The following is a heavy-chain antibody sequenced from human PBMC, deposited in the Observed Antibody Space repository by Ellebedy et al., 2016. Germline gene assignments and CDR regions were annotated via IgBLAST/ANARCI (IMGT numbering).Heavy chain of an antibody. CDR3: ARNEDGSGSYSTTS. V-gene: IGHV3-7*01. J-gene: IGHJ4*02. CDR2: IKQDGSEK. Sequence: GESLKISXAASGFTFSSYWMSWVRQAPGKGLEWVANIKQDGSEKYYVDSVKGRFTISRDNAKNSLYLQMNSLRAEDTAVYYCARNEDGSGSYSTTSWGQGTLVTVSS. CDR1: GFTFSSYW. D-gene: IGHD3-10*01.